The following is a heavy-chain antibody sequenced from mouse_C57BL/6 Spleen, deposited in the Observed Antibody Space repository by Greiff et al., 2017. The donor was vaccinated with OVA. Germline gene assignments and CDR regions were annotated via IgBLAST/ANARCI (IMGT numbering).Heavy chain of an antibody. CDR3: ARHETVPFAY. J-gene: IGHJ3*01. Sequence: DVMLVESGGDLVKPGGSLKLSCAASGFTFSSYGMSWVRQTPDKRLEWVATISSGGSYTYYPDSVKGRFTISRDNAKNTLYLQMSSLKSEDTAMYYCARHETVPFAYWGQGTLVTVSA. CDR2: ISSGGSYT. CDR1: GFTFSSYG. D-gene: IGHD4-1*01. V-gene: IGHV5-6*02.